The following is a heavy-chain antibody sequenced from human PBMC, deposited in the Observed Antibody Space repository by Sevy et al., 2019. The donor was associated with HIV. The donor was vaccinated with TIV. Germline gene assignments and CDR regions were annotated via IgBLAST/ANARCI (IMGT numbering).Heavy chain of an antibody. D-gene: IGHD4-17*01. J-gene: IGHJ4*02. Sequence: GGSLRLSCTASGFHFSSYEMNWVGQAPGKGLEWVSYITNSGSTKYYSDSVKGRFTISRDNAKNSLYLQMNNLRAEDTAIYYCARDLPPSATTVAHFDYWGRGTLVTVSS. CDR1: GFHFSSYE. V-gene: IGHV3-48*03. CDR2: ITNSGSTK. CDR3: ARDLPPSATTVAHFDY.